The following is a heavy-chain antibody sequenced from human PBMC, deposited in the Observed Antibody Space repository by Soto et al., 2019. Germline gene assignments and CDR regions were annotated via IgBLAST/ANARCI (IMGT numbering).Heavy chain of an antibody. V-gene: IGHV1-69*13. J-gene: IGHJ5*02. Sequence: SVKVSFKASGGTFSSYAISWVRQAPGQGLEWMGGIIPIFGTANYAQKFQGRVTITADESTSTAYMELSSLRSEDTAVYYCASRLLVVVAAADWFDPWGQGTLVTVSS. D-gene: IGHD2-15*01. CDR1: GGTFSSYA. CDR3: ASRLLVVVAAADWFDP. CDR2: IIPIFGTA.